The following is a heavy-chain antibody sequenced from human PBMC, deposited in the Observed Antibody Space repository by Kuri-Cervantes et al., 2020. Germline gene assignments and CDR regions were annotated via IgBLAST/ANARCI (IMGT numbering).Heavy chain of an antibody. CDR1: GFTFSSYA. D-gene: IGHD1-26*01. V-gene: IGHV3-23*01. CDR3: ARVGVRGSYNQIGYYFDY. J-gene: IGHJ4*02. CDR2: ISGSGGST. Sequence: GGSLRLSCAASGFTFSSYAMSWVRQAPGKGLEWVSAISGSGGSTYYADSVKGRFTISRDNSKNTLYLQMNSLRAEDTAVYYCARVGVRGSYNQIGYYFDYWGQGTLVTAPQ.